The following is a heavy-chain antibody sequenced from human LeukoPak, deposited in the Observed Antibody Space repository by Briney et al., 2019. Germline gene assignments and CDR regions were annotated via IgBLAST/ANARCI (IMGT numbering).Heavy chain of an antibody. Sequence: SQTLSLTCAISGDSVSSNSGAWNWIRASPSRGLEWLGRTYYRSKWYNEYAVSVKSRISIKPDTSKNQFSLQLNSVTPEDTALYYCARGITAAVLGYWGQGTLVTVSS. D-gene: IGHD1-14*01. CDR3: ARGITAAVLGY. J-gene: IGHJ4*02. V-gene: IGHV6-1*01. CDR1: GDSVSSNSGA. CDR2: TYYRSKWYN.